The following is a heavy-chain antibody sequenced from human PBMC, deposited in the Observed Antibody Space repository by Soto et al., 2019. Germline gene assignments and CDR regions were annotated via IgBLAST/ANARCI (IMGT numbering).Heavy chain of an antibody. J-gene: IGHJ6*02. CDR2: INPNSGGT. D-gene: IGHD6-13*01. CDR1: GYTFTGYY. CDR3: ARETNAIAAAGTDYYYYYGMDV. Sequence: VASVKVSCKASGYTFTGYYMHWVRQAPGQGLEWMGWINPNSGGTNYAQKFQGWVTMTRDTSISTAYMELSRLRSDDTAVYYCARETNAIAAAGTDYYYYYGMDVWGQGTTVTVSS. V-gene: IGHV1-2*04.